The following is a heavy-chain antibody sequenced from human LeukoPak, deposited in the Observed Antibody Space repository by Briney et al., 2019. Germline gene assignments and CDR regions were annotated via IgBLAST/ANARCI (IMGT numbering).Heavy chain of an antibody. CDR1: GFTFSDYY. CDR2: ISGSGGST. J-gene: IGHJ4*02. Sequence: GGSLRLSCAASGFTFSDYYMSWIRQAPGKGLEWVSAISGSGGSTYYADSVKGRFTISRDNSKNTLYLQMNSLRAEDTAVYYCAKDIIAVAGTPFDYWGQGTLVTVSS. V-gene: IGHV3-23*01. CDR3: AKDIIAVAGTPFDY. D-gene: IGHD6-19*01.